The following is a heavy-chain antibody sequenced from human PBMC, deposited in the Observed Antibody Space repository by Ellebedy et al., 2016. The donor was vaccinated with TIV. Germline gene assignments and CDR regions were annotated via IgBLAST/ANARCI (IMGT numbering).Heavy chain of an antibody. Sequence: SETLSLXXTVCRGSICTTSHYGPSLRQPPGKVLEWIGSIYYSGSTYYNPSLKSRVTISVDTSKNQFSLKLSSVTAADTAVYYCARDLSGYWYFDLWGRGTLVTVSS. CDR2: IYYSGST. J-gene: IGHJ2*01. V-gene: IGHV4-39*07. CDR3: ARDLSGYWYFDL. CDR1: RGSICTTSHY.